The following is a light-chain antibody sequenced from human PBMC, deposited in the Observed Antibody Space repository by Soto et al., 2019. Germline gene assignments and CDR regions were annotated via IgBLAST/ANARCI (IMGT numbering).Light chain of an antibody. Sequence: QCSLTQPASGSGSPGQSITISCTGTSRDVGAYDYVSWYLQYPDKAPQLLIYYVDHRPSGVSSRFSGSKSGNTASLTISGLQAEDEGDYYCCSYADGRIHFFGTGTKVNVL. V-gene: IGLV2-14*03. CDR1: SRDVGAYDY. CDR2: YVD. J-gene: IGLJ1*01. CDR3: CSYADGRIHF.